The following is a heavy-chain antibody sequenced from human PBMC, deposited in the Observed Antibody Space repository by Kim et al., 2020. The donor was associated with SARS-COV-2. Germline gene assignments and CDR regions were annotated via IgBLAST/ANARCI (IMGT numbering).Heavy chain of an antibody. D-gene: IGHD2-8*01. V-gene: IGHV3-49*02. CDR3: SRDFCANGVCHTPHFDY. J-gene: IGHJ4*02. Sequence: VKGRFTISRDDSKNIAYLQMNSLKTEETAVYYCSRDFCANGVCHTPHFDYWGQGTLVTVSS.